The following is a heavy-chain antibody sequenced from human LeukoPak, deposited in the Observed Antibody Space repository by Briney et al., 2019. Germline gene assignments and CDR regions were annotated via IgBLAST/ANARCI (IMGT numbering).Heavy chain of an antibody. D-gene: IGHD5-24*01. CDR1: GGSLSSYY. CDR2: IYYSGST. Sequence: PSETLSLTCTVSGGSLSSYYWTWIRQPPGKGLEWIGYIYYSGSTNYNPSLKSRVTISVDTSKNQFSLKLRSVSAADTAVYYCARCDRWLHSVDVWGKGTTVTVSS. J-gene: IGHJ6*04. CDR3: ARCDRWLHSVDV. V-gene: IGHV4-59*01.